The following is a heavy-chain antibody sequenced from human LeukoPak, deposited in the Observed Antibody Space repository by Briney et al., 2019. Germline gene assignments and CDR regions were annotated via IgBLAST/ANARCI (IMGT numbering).Heavy chain of an antibody. V-gene: IGHV4-34*01. D-gene: IGHD3-22*01. CDR2: INHSGST. J-gene: IGHJ4*02. Sequence: PSETLSLTCAVYGGSFSGYYWSWIRQHPGKGLEWIGEINHSGSTNYNPSLKRRVTISVDTSKNQFSLKLSSVTAAYTAVYYCARGQHYDSSGYNFDYWGQGTLVTVSS. CDR1: GGSFSGYY. CDR3: ARGQHYDSSGYNFDY.